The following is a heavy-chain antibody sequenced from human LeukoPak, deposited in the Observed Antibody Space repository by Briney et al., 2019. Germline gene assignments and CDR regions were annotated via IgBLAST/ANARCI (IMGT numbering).Heavy chain of an antibody. Sequence: ASVKVSCKASGYTFTSXDFNWLRQATGQWPEWMGXXNPNSGATGYAQKFQGRVTMTRSASISTAYMELSSLRSEDTAVYYCARVRMGRVPAAVRFDPWGQGTLVTVSS. J-gene: IGHJ5*02. V-gene: IGHV1-8*01. D-gene: IGHD2-2*01. CDR3: ARVRMGRVPAAVRFDP. CDR2: XNPNSGAT. CDR1: GYTFTSXD.